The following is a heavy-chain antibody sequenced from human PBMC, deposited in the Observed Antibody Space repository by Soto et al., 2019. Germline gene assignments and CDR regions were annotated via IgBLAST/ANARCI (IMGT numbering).Heavy chain of an antibody. J-gene: IGHJ4*02. D-gene: IGHD6-25*01. CDR1: GFTFSRHG. CDR3: ARDYTSTGYGLVY. CDR2: IWYDGSNE. V-gene: IGHV3-33*01. Sequence: GGSLRLSCAASGFTFSRHGMHWVRQAPGKGLEWVAIIWYDGSNEYYADSVKGRFTISRDNSKNTLYLQMSSLRVDDTAAYYCARDYTSTGYGLVYWGQGALVTVSS.